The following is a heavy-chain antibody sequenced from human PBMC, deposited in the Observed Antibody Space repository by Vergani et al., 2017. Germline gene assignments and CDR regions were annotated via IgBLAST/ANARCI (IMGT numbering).Heavy chain of an antibody. J-gene: IGHJ4*02. CDR2: MNPNSGNT. CDR1: GYTFTSYD. CDR3: ARAGRTTGTPI. Sequence: QVQLVQSGAEVKKPGASVKVSCKASGYTFTSYDINWVRQATGQGLEWMGWMNPNSGNTGYAQKFQGRVTMTRDTSISTAYMELNGLRFDDTAVYYCARAGRTTGTPIWGQGTLVSVSS. D-gene: IGHD1-1*01. V-gene: IGHV1-8*01.